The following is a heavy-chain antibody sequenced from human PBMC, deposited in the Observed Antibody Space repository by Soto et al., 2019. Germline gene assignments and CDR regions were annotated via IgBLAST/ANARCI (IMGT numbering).Heavy chain of an antibody. V-gene: IGHV1-18*01. J-gene: IGHJ6*02. CDR2: ISAYNGNT. D-gene: IGHD3-10*01. CDR3: ARDGWFGELLSYYYYYYGMDV. CDR1: GYTFTSYG. Sequence: GASVKVSCKASGYTFTSYGISWVRQAPGQGLEWMGWISAYNGNTNYAQKLQGRVTMTTDTSTSTAYMELRSLRSDDTAVYYCARDGWFGELLSYYYYYYGMDVWGQGTTVTVSS.